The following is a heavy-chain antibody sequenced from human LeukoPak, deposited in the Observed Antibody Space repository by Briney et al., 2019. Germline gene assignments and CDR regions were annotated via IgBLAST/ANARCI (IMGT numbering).Heavy chain of an antibody. V-gene: IGHV3-30*04. CDR2: ISYDGNNK. J-gene: IGHJ5*02. Sequence: GRSLRLSCAASGFSFSSYAMHWVRQAPGKGLEWVAVISYDGNNKYYADSVKGRFTISRDNSKNTLYLQMNSLRAAATAADCCAKDQHSGSGNYLSWFDPWGQGTLVTVSS. D-gene: IGHD3-10*01. CDR1: GFSFSSYA. CDR3: AKDQHSGSGNYLSWFDP.